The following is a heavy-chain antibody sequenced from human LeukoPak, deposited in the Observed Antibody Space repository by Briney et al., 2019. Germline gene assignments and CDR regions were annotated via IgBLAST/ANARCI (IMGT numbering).Heavy chain of an antibody. CDR2: IKSKTDGGTT. V-gene: IGHV3-15*07. CDR3: TTSRLDYDFWSGYDAFDI. D-gene: IGHD3-3*01. Sequence: PGGSLRLSCVGSGFTFSTYNMHWVRQAPGKGLEWVGRIKSKTDGGTTDYAAPVKGRFTISRDDSKNTLYLQMNSLKTEDTAVYYCTTSRLDYDFWSGYDAFDIWGQGTMVTVSS. J-gene: IGHJ3*02. CDR1: GFTFSTYN.